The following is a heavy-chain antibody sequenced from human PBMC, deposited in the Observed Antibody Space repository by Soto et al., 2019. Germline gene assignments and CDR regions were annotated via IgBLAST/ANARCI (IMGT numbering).Heavy chain of an antibody. CDR3: ASAGLTYCGGDCYSLHAFDI. D-gene: IGHD2-21*02. Sequence: GESLKISCKASGYVFTNYWIGWVRQMPGKGLEWMGIIYPGNSDTRYSPSFQGLATISADKSISTAYLQWSSLKASDTAIYYCASAGLTYCGGDCYSLHAFDIWGQGTMVTVSS. CDR2: IYPGNSDT. CDR1: GYVFTNYW. V-gene: IGHV5-51*01. J-gene: IGHJ3*02.